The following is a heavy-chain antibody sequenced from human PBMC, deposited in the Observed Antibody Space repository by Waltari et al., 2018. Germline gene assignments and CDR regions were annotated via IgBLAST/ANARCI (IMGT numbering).Heavy chain of an antibody. CDR3: ARGRAFDI. J-gene: IGHJ3*02. CDR1: GGSFSGYY. V-gene: IGHV4-34*01. CDR2: SNRSGRT. Sequence: QVQLQQWGAGLLKPSETLSLTCAVYGGSFSGYYWSWIRQPPGKGLEWSGESNRSGRTNTNPSLKSRVTISVDTSKNQFSLKLSSVTAADTAVYYCARGRAFDIWGQGTMVTVSS.